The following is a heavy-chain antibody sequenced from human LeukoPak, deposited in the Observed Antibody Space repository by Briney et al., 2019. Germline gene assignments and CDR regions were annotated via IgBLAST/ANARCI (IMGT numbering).Heavy chain of an antibody. D-gene: IGHD3-22*01. CDR2: IHYTGSP. CDR3: ARYWGPYDNSGAYFDY. V-gene: IGHV4-39*02. Sequence: PSETLSLTCTVSGDSISSSSYYWVWLRQPPGKGLEWIATIHYTGSPYYNPSLKSRVTISVDTSKNHFSLKLSSVTAADTAMYYCARYWGPYDNSGAYFDYWGQGTLVTVSS. CDR1: GDSISSSSYY. J-gene: IGHJ4*02.